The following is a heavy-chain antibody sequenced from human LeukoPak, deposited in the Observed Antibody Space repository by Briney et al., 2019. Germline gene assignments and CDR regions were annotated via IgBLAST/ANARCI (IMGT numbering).Heavy chain of an antibody. V-gene: IGHV1-8*01. D-gene: IGHD6-19*01. CDR1: GYTFTTYD. J-gene: IGHJ5*02. CDR2: MNPNSGNT. CDR3: ARGRGSGHKENWFDP. Sequence: VASVKVSCKASGYTFTTYDINWVRQATGQGLEWMGWMNPNSGNTGYTQKFQGRVTMTRNTSISTAYMELSGLRSEDTAVYYCARGRGSGHKENWFDPWGQGTLVTASS.